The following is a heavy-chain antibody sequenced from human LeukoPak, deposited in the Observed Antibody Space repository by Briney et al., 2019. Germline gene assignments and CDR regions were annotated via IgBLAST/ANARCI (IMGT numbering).Heavy chain of an antibody. CDR3: TTYSRSLDY. Sequence: GGSLRLSCAASGFTFSNYAMSWVRQAPGKGLEWVSTITGGGGSTYYADSVKGRLTISRDDFKNTLYLQTSSLRDEDTAVYYCTTYSRSLDYWGQGTLVTVSS. V-gene: IGHV3-23*01. CDR1: GFTFSNYA. CDR2: ITGGGGST. D-gene: IGHD1-26*01. J-gene: IGHJ4*02.